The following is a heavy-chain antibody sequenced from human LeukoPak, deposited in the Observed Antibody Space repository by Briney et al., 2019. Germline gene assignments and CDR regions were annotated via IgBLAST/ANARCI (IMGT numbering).Heavy chain of an antibody. J-gene: IGHJ4*02. Sequence: GGSLRLSCAASGFTVSSNEMSWVRQAPGKGLEWVSSISGGSTYYADSRKGRFTISRDNSKNTLYLQMNSLRAEDTAVYYCAKEEGGGELLSWYWGQGTLVTVSS. CDR3: AKEEGGGELLSWY. V-gene: IGHV3-38-3*01. CDR1: GFTVSSNE. CDR2: ISGGST. D-gene: IGHD1-26*01.